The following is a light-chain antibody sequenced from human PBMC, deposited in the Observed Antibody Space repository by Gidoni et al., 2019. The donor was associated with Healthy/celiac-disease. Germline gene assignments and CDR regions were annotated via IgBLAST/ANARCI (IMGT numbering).Light chain of an antibody. Sequence: DIVLTQSPGTLSLSPGERATLSCRASQSVSSSYLAWYQQKPGQAPRLLIYGASSRATGIPDRFSGSGSGTDFTLTISRLEPEDFAVYYCQQYGSWTFGQGTKVEIK. CDR2: GAS. J-gene: IGKJ1*01. V-gene: IGKV3-20*01. CDR3: QQYGSWT. CDR1: QSVSSSY.